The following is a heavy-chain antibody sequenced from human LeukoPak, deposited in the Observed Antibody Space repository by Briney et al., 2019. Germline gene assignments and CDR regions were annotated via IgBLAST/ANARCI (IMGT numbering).Heavy chain of an antibody. CDR2: ISGSGGST. J-gene: IGHJ4*02. CDR1: GFTFSSYA. Sequence: GGSLRLSCAASGFTFSSYAMSWVRQAPGKGLEWVSAISGSGGSTYYADFVKGRFTISRDNSKNTLYLQMNSLRAEDTAVYYCAKTRYSSSWYYFDYWGQGTLVTVSS. D-gene: IGHD6-13*01. V-gene: IGHV3-23*01. CDR3: AKTRYSSSWYYFDY.